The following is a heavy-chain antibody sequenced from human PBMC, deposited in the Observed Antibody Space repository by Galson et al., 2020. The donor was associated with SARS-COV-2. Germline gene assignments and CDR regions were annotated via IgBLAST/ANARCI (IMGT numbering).Heavy chain of an antibody. V-gene: IGHV4-34*01. CDR3: ARGGSRPIMAFDYYYFYMDV. Sequence: SQASETLSLTCAVYGGSFSDHSWTWVRQPPGKGLEWIGEISHSGSTNYSPSLKSRVFMSVDTSKNQFSLKVRSVTAADTAVYYCARGGSRPIMAFDYYYFYMDVWGKGTTVTVSS. CDR1: GGSFSDHS. J-gene: IGHJ6*03. D-gene: IGHD3-10*01. CDR2: ISHSGST.